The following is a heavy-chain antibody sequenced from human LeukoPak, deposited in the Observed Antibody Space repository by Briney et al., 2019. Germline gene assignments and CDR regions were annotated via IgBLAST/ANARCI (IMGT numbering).Heavy chain of an antibody. V-gene: IGHV3-23*01. D-gene: IGHD5-12*01. CDR1: GFTFRNYA. CDR3: AKCEAGVATICGGLYY. CDR2: ISDGGDTT. J-gene: IGHJ4*02. Sequence: GGSLRLSCAASGFTFRNYAMNWVRQAPGKGLEWVTTISDGGDTTYYADSVKGRFTIARDDYRSTLYLQMNSLRAEQTAKYYCAKCEAGVATICGGLYYWGQGTLVTVSS.